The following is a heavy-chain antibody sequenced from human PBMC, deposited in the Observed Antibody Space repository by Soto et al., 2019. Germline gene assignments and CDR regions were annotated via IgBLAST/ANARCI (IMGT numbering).Heavy chain of an antibody. V-gene: IGHV1-18*01. CDR1: GYTFTSYG. CDR2: ISAYNGNT. D-gene: IGHD1-1*01. Sequence: ASVKVSCKASGYTFTSYGISWVRQAPGQGLEWMGWISAYNGNTNYAQKLQGRVTMTTDTSTSTAYMELRSLRSDDTAVYYCARHGQPTKYYYYQYGLDVWGQGTTVT. CDR3: ARHGQPTKYYYYQYGLDV. J-gene: IGHJ6*02.